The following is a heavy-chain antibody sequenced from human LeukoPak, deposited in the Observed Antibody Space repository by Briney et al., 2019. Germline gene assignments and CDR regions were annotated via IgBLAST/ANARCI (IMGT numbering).Heavy chain of an antibody. V-gene: IGHV4-30-4*08. CDR1: GGSISSGDYY. D-gene: IGHD2-2*01. CDR2: IYYSGST. CDR3: ARVSSEGYCSSTSCLGPLDY. Sequence: SETLSLTCTVSGGSISSGDYYWRWIRQPPGKGLEWIGYIYYSGSTYYNPSLKSRVTISVDTSKNQFSLKLSSVPAADTAVYYCARVSSEGYCSSTSCLGPLDYWGQGTLVTVSS. J-gene: IGHJ4*02.